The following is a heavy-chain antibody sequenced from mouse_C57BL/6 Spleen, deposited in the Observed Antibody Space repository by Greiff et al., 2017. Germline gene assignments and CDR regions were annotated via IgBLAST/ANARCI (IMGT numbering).Heavy chain of an antibody. V-gene: IGHV1-22*01. J-gene: IGHJ1*03. Sequence: EVQLQQSGPELVKPGASVKMSCKASGYTFTDYNMHWVKQSHGKSLEWIGYINPNNGGTSYNQKFKGKATLTVNKSSSTAYMELRSLTSEDSAVYYCAKANWDRYFDVWGTGTTVTVSS. CDR1: GYTFTDYN. D-gene: IGHD4-1*01. CDR3: AKANWDRYFDV. CDR2: INPNNGGT.